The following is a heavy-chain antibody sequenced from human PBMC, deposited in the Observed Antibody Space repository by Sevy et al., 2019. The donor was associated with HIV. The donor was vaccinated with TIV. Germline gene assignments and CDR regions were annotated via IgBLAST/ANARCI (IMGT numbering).Heavy chain of an antibody. CDR1: GDSISSSSYY. J-gene: IGHJ4*02. Sequence: SETLSLTCTVSGDSISSSSYYWGWIRQPPGKGLEWIGSIYYSGSTYYNPSLKSRVTIFVDTSKNQFSLKLSSVTAAFKAVYYCASGAAAAGFVYWGQGTLVTVSS. CDR2: IYYSGST. D-gene: IGHD6-13*01. V-gene: IGHV4-39*01. CDR3: ASGAAAAGFVY.